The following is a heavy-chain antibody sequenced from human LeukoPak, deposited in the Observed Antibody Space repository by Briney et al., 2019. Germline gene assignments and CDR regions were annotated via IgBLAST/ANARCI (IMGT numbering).Heavy chain of an antibody. V-gene: IGHV4-4*07. J-gene: IGHJ5*02. CDR3: ARDWVSWFDP. CDR1: GGSISSYY. Sequence: SETLSLTCTVSGGSISSYYWSWIREPAGKGLEWIGRIYTSGSTNYNPSLKSRVTMPVDTSKNQFSLKLRSVTAADTAVYYCARDWVSWFDPWGQGALVTVSS. D-gene: IGHD3-16*01. CDR2: IYTSGST.